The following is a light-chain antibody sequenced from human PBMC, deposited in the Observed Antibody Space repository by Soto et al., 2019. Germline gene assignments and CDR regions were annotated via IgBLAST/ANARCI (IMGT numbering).Light chain of an antibody. J-gene: IGLJ3*02. CDR2: DVS. V-gene: IGLV2-11*01. Sequence: QSALTQPRSVSGSPGQSVTISCTGTSSDFVTYDFVSWYQHHPGNAPKLMINDVSKRPSGVPDRFSGSKSGNTASLTISGLQAEDEADYCCCSYAGSYTWVFGGGTKLTVL. CDR1: SSDFVTYDF. CDR3: CSYAGSYTWV.